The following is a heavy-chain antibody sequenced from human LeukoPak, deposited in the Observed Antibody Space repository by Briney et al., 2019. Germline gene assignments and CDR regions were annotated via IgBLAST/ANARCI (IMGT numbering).Heavy chain of an antibody. V-gene: IGHV3-23*01. CDR2: ISGSGGST. Sequence: GGSLRLSCAASGFTFSSYAMSWVRQAPGKGLEWVSAISGSGGSTYYADSVKGRFTISRDNSKNTLYLQMNSLRAEDTAVYYCARERGVVGYYYGMDVWGQGTTVTVSS. CDR3: ARERGVVGYYYGMDV. D-gene: IGHD3-3*01. J-gene: IGHJ6*02. CDR1: GFTFSSYA.